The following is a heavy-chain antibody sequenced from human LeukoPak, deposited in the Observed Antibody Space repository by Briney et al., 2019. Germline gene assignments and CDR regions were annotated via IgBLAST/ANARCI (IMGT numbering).Heavy chain of an antibody. CDR2: IYYSGST. CDR3: ARHAVVAAKGTIDH. Sequence: SETLSLTCTVSGGSISSSSYYWRWIRQPPGKGLEWIGSIYYSGSTYYNPSLKSRVTISVDTSKNQFSLKLSSVTAADTAVYYCARHAVVAAKGTIDHWGQGTLVTVSS. D-gene: IGHD2-15*01. CDR1: GGSISSSSYY. J-gene: IGHJ4*02. V-gene: IGHV4-39*01.